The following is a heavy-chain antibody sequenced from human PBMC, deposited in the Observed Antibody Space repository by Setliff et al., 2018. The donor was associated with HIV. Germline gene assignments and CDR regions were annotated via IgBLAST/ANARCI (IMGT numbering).Heavy chain of an antibody. V-gene: IGHV4-59*12. J-gene: IGHJ4*02. D-gene: IGHD6-6*01. Sequence: SETLSLTCTVSGASISTYYWSWIRQPPGKGLEWIGYIFYSGSSNYNPSLKSRVTMSLDTSKNQISLKLNSVTAADTAVYYCARDLLGSSSLVDYWGQGTLVTVSS. CDR1: GASISTYY. CDR2: IFYSGSS. CDR3: ARDLLGSSSLVDY.